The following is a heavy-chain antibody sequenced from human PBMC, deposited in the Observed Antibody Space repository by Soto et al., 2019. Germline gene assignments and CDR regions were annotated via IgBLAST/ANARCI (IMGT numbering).Heavy chain of an antibody. CDR3: ARDEYVFGVQVSLWI. CDR1: GGTFSSYA. V-gene: IGHV1-69*12. D-gene: IGHD3-16*01. J-gene: IGHJ3*02. Sequence: QVQLVQSGAEVKKPGSSMNVSCKASGGTFSSYAISWVRQAPGQGLEWMGGIIPIFGTANYAQKYQGRVTITADESTSTAYMELSSLRSEDTAVYYCARDEYVFGVQVSLWIWGQGTMVTVSS. CDR2: IIPIFGTA.